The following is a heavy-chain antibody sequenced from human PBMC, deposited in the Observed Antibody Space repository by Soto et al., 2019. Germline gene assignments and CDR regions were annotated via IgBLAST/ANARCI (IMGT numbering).Heavy chain of an antibody. J-gene: IGHJ4*02. D-gene: IGHD6-13*01. CDR1: GFTFSSYA. Sequence: EVQLLESGGGLVQPGGSLRLSCAASGFTFSSYAMSWVRQAPGKGLEWVSAISGSGGSTYYADSVKGRFTISRDNSKKTLYLQMNSLRAEDTAVYYCEKAYFRGYSSSWYSDYWGQGTLVTVSS. CDR2: ISGSGGST. CDR3: EKAYFRGYSSSWYSDY. V-gene: IGHV3-23*01.